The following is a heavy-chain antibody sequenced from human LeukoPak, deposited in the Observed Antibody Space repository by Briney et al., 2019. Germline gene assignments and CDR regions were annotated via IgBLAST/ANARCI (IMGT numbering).Heavy chain of an antibody. J-gene: IGHJ3*02. D-gene: IGHD1-26*01. CDR1: GFTFSSYS. Sequence: GGSLRLSCAASGFTFSSYSMNWVRQAPGKGLEWVSSISSSSSYIYYADSVKGRFTISRDNAKNSLYLQMNSLRAEDTAVHYCASEEQSAFDIWGQGTMVTVSS. V-gene: IGHV3-21*01. CDR3: ASEEQSAFDI. CDR2: ISSSSSYI.